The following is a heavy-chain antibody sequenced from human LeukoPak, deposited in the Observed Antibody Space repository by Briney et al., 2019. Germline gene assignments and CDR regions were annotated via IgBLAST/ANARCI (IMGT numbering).Heavy chain of an antibody. CDR2: ISGSGGST. CDR3: ARGPPPSGCPCYYGMDV. Sequence: GGSLRLSCAASGFTFSSYAMSWVRQAPGKGLEWVSAISGSGGSTYYADSVKGRFTISRDNAKKSLYLQMNSLRAEDTAEYYCARGPPPSGCPCYYGMDVWGQGTTVTVSS. CDR1: GFTFSSYA. V-gene: IGHV3-23*01. J-gene: IGHJ6*02. D-gene: IGHD2-8*01.